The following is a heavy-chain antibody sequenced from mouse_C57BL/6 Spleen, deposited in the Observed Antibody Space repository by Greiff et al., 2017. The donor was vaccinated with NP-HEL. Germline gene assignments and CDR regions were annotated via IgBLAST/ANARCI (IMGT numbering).Heavy chain of an antibody. CDR1: GYTFTDHT. D-gene: IGHD2-4*01. V-gene: IGHV1-78*01. CDR2: IYPRDGST. CDR3: ARGGYDYDGDWFAY. Sequence: VKLQESDAELVKPGASVKISCKVSGYTFTDHTIHWMKQRPEQGLEWIGYIYPRDGSTKYNEKFKGKATLTADKSSSTAYMQLNSLTSEDSAVYFCARGGYDYDGDWFAYWGQGTLVTVSA. J-gene: IGHJ3*01.